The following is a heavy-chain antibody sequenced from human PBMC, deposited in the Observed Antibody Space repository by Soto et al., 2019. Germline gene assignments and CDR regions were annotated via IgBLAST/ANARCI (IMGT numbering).Heavy chain of an antibody. CDR1: GGSISSYY. D-gene: IGHD2-2*01. CDR2: IYYSGST. Sequence: SETLSLTCTVSGGSISSYYWSWIRQPPGKGLEWIGYIYYSGSTNYNPSLKSRVTISVDTSKNQFSLKLSSVTAADTAVYYCARAAEYCSSTSCRHDLYYFDYWGQGTLVTVSS. V-gene: IGHV4-59*01. CDR3: ARAAEYCSSTSCRHDLYYFDY. J-gene: IGHJ4*02.